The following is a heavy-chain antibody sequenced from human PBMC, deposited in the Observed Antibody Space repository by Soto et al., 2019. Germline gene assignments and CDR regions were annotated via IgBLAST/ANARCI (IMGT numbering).Heavy chain of an antibody. V-gene: IGHV1-46*03. CDR2: INPSGGST. Sequence: GASVKVSCEASGYTFTRYYMHWVRQAPGQGLEWVGIINPSGGSTSYAQKFQGRVTMTRDTSTSTVYMELSSLRSEDTAVYYCARKGNLRTYYFDYWGQGTLVTVSS. CDR3: ARKGNLRTYYFDY. CDR1: GYTFTRYY. J-gene: IGHJ4*02. D-gene: IGHD3-10*01.